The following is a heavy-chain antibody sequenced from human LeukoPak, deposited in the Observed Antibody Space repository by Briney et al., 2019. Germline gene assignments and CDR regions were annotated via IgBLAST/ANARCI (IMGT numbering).Heavy chain of an antibody. CDR3: ARHGTYYDSGGYYRTSRYFDY. J-gene: IGHJ4*02. D-gene: IGHD3-22*01. V-gene: IGHV4-34*01. CDR1: GGSFSGYY. CDR2: INHSGST. Sequence: SETLSLTCAVYGGSFSGYYWSWIRQPPGKGLEWIGEINHSGSTNYNPSLKSQVTISVDTSKNQFSLKLSSVTAADTAVYYCARHGTYYDSGGYYRTSRYFDYWGQGTLVTVSS.